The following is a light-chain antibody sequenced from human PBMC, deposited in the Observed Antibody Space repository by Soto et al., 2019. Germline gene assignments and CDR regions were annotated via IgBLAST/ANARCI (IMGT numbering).Light chain of an antibody. J-gene: IGKJ1*01. Sequence: QITHGRASGWASVGDTVTITCRASQGISSWLAWYQQKPGKAPKLLIYAASNFQSGVPSRFSGSGSKTDFTIPISSLQPADLATHYSQQSYTPPVTFAQGTKVDIK. CDR1: QGISSW. V-gene: IGKV1-12*01. CDR3: QQSYTPPVT. CDR2: AAS.